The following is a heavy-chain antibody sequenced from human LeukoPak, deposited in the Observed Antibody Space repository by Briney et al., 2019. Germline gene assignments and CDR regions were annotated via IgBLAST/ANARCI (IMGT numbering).Heavy chain of an antibody. CDR1: GYTFTDYY. J-gene: IGHJ6*03. D-gene: IGHD6-19*01. CDR3: AREGGSGCYFYYYMDV. V-gene: IGHV1-2*02. Sequence: ASVKVSCKASGYTFTDYYIHWVRQAPGQGLEWMGWINPNSGGTNYAQKFQGRVTMTRDTSISTAYMELSRLRSDDTAVYYCAREGGSGCYFYYYMDVWGKGTTVTVSS. CDR2: INPNSGGT.